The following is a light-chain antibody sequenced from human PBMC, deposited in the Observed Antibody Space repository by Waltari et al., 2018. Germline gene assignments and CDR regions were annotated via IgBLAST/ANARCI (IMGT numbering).Light chain of an antibody. V-gene: IGLV2-8*01. CDR1: SSHVGGYHY. J-gene: IGLJ3*02. CDR3: SSYTGSTTWV. Sequence: QSALPQPPPASGSLAQSVNISCTGTSSHVGGYHYVSWYQHNPGKAPKLMIYVFCKRPSGVPDRFSGSKSGNPASLTISGLQAEDEADYYCSSYTGSTTWVFGGGTKLTVL. CDR2: VFC.